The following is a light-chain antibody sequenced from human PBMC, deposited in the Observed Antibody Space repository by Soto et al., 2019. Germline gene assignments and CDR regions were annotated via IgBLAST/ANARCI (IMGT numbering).Light chain of an antibody. CDR1: SSDVGAYNY. CDR3: SSHGGANNFYV. CDR2: EVT. Sequence: QSVLTQPPSASGSPGQSVTISCTGTSSDVGAYNYVSWYQQHPGKVPKLIIYEVTKRPSGVPDRFSASKSGNTASLTVSGLQAEDEADYYCSSHGGANNFYVFGTGTKATVL. V-gene: IGLV2-8*01. J-gene: IGLJ1*01.